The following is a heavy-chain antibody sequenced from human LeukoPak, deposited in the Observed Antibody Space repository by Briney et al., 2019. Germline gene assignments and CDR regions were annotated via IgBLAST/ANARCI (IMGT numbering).Heavy chain of an antibody. CDR1: GGSISSGSYF. Sequence: SETLSLTCTVSGGSISSGSYFWRWIRQPAGKVLEWIGCIYTSGSTNYNHSLKSRVTTSVDTSKNQFSLKLSCVTAADTAVYYCARTPYYYYYYMDVWGKGTTVTVSS. CDR3: ARTPYYYYYYMDV. J-gene: IGHJ6*03. V-gene: IGHV4-61*02. CDR2: IYTSGST.